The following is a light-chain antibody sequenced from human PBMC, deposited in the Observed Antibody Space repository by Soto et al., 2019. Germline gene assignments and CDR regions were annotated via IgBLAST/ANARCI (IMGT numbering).Light chain of an antibody. CDR3: QQYGSSYT. CDR1: QRVSSSY. Sequence: EIVLTQSPGTLSLSPGERATLSCRASQRVSSSYLAWYQQKPGQAPRLLIYGASSRATGIPDRFSGSWSGTDFTLTISRLAPEDSAVYYCQQYGSSYTFGQGTKLEIK. V-gene: IGKV3-20*01. CDR2: GAS. J-gene: IGKJ2*01.